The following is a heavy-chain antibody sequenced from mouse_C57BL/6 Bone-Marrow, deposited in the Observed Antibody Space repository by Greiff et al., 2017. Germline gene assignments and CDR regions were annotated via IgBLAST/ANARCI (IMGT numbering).Heavy chain of an antibody. CDR1: GHTFTSSR. Sequence: QVQLQQPGAELVQPGASVKMSCKASGHTFTSSRITWVKQRPGKGLEWIGDIYPGSGSTNYNEKFKSKATLTVETSSSTAYMQLSSLTSEDSAVYYCARDGYYVPWYFDVWGTGTTVTVSS. CDR2: IYPGSGST. J-gene: IGHJ1*03. V-gene: IGHV1-55*01. CDR3: ARDGYYVPWYFDV. D-gene: IGHD2-3*01.